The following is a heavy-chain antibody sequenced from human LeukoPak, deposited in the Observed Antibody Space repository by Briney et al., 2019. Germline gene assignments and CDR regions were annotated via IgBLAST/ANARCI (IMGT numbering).Heavy chain of an antibody. V-gene: IGHV4-4*07. D-gene: IGHD3-10*01. J-gene: IGHJ4*02. CDR2: INTSGSA. CDR3: ARVIRRGFGEIFIDY. Sequence: SETLSLTCIVSGDSIRDSYYWIWIRQPAGKGLEWIGRINTSGSAYYNPSLGSRVTMSVDTSKNQFSLKLSSVTAADTAIYYCARVIRRGFGEIFIDYWGQGTLVTVSS. CDR1: GDSIRDSYY.